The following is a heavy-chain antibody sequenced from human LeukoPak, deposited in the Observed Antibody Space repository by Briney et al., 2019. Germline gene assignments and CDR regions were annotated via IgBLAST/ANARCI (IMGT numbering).Heavy chain of an antibody. CDR3: ARGRGYSGYDWIFDY. D-gene: IGHD5-12*01. CDR1: GYIFISYG. CDR2: IIPILGIA. Sequence: SVKVSCKASGYIFISYGIIWVRQAPGQGLEWMGRIIPILGIANYAQKFQGRVTITADKSTSTAYMELSSLRSEDTAVYYCARGRGYSGYDWIFDYWGQGTLVTVSS. J-gene: IGHJ4*02. V-gene: IGHV1-69*04.